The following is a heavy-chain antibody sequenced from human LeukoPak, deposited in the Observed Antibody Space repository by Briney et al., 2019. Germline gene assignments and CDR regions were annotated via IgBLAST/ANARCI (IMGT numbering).Heavy chain of an antibody. CDR2: ISSSGSTI. CDR1: GFTFSSYE. CDR3: ASLGTYDSSGYQDY. J-gene: IGHJ4*02. D-gene: IGHD3-22*01. Sequence: PGGSLRLSCAASGFTFSSYEMNWVRQAPGKGLEWVSYISSSGSTIYYADSVKGRFTISRDNAKDSLYLQMNGLRAEDTAVYYCASLGTYDSSGYQDYWGQGTLVTVSS. V-gene: IGHV3-48*03.